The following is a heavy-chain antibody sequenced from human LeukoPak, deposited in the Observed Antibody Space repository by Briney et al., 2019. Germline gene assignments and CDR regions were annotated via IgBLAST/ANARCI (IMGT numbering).Heavy chain of an antibody. D-gene: IGHD5-12*01. CDR1: GFTFSSYG. Sequence: GGSLRLSCAASGFTFSSYGMHWVRQAPGKGLEWVGFIRSKAYGGTTEYAASVKGRFTISRDDSKSIAYLQMNSLKTEDTAVYYCAKAPPYSGSPYYYYMDVWGKGTTVTVSS. V-gene: IGHV3-49*04. CDR3: AKAPPYSGSPYYYYMDV. CDR2: IRSKAYGGTT. J-gene: IGHJ6*03.